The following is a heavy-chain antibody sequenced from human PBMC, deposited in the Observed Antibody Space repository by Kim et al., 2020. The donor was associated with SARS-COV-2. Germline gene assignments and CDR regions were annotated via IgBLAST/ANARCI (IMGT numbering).Heavy chain of an antibody. CDR2: ISGSGGT. CDR3: AKGSGNSRYDCDY. V-gene: IGHV3-23*01. D-gene: IGHD6-13*01. CDR1: GFTFSSYA. J-gene: IGHJ4*02. Sequence: GGSLRLSCAASGFTFSSYAMSWVRQAPGKGLEWVSAISGSGGTYYADSVKGRFTISRDTSKNTLYLQMNSLRAEDTAEYYCAKGSGNSRYDCDYWGKGTL.